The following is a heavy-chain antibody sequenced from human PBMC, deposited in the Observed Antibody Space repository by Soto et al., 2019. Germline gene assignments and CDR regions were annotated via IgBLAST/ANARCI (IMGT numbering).Heavy chain of an antibody. CDR3: ASSLLGLIHIVVVNALDETFDI. V-gene: IGHV1-69*13. CDR2: IIPIFGTA. CDR1: GGTFSSYA. J-gene: IGHJ3*02. Sequence: SVKVSCKASGGTFSSYAISWVRQAPGQGLEWMGGIIPIFGTANYAQKFQGRVTITADESTSTAYMELSSLRSEDTAVYYCASSLLGLIHIVVVNALDETFDISGEGTMVT. D-gene: IGHD2-21*01.